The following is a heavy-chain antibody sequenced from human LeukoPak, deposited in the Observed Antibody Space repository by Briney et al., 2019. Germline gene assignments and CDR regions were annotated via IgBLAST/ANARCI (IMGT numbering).Heavy chain of an antibody. CDR2: IYTGGST. D-gene: IGHD6-13*01. CDR3: ARGLGKAAGNVFGGDTMDV. CDR1: GFTVNSYY. J-gene: IGHJ6*02. V-gene: IGHV3-66*02. Sequence: GGSLRLSCAASGFTVNSYYMSWVRQAPGKGLEWVSHIYTGGSTYYVDSVRCRFTISRDNSKNTLYLQMNSLTPEDTAVYYCARGLGKAAGNVFGGDTMDVWGQGTTVTVSS.